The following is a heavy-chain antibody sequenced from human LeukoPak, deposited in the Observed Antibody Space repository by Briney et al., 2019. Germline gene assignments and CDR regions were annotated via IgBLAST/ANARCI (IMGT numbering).Heavy chain of an antibody. CDR1: GGSISSFY. D-gene: IGHD2-2*02. CDR2: ISYSGNT. V-gene: IGHV4-59*08. CDR3: ARHGGRLYPAAL. Sequence: PSETLSLTCTVSGGSISSFYWSWIRQPPGKGLEWIGYISYSGNTNYNSSLESRLTISVDTSKNQFSLELSSVTAADTAVYYCARHGGRLYPAALWGRGTLVTVSS. J-gene: IGHJ2*01.